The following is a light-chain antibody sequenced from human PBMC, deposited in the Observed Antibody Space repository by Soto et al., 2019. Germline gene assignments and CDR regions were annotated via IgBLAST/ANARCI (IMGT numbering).Light chain of an antibody. CDR2: GTS. Sequence: EIVMTQSPATLSVSPGERATLSCRASQSVSSNLAWYQQKPGQAPRLLFYGTSTRATGVPARFSGSGSGTEFTLTISSLQSEDFAVYYCQQYDTWPPWTFGQGTKVEIK. CDR1: QSVSSN. J-gene: IGKJ1*01. CDR3: QQYDTWPPWT. V-gene: IGKV3-15*01.